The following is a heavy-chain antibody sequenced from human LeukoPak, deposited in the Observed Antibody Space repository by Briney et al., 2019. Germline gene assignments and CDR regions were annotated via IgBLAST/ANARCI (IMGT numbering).Heavy chain of an antibody. J-gene: IGHJ4*02. CDR2: IYPGDSDT. CDR1: GDSFTNHW. Sequence: GESLKISCKGSGDSFTNHWIGWVRQMPGKGLEWMGIIYPGDSDTRYSPSFQGQVTISADKSISTAYPQWSSLKASDTAIYYCARRSCSGGVCYPDYWGQGTLVTVSS. D-gene: IGHD2-8*02. CDR3: ARRSCSGGVCYPDY. V-gene: IGHV5-51*01.